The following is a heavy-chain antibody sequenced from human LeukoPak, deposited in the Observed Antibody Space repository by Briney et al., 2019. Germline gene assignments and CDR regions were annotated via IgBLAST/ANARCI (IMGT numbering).Heavy chain of an antibody. J-gene: IGHJ6*03. Sequence: PSETLSLTSSVSSGSIISSIHYWGWIRHPPGKGLEWIGSMDYSGNPYSNPSLKSRVIISVDASENQFSLKLMYVTAADTAVYYCARSTVATIRGGYSSGPYYYYMDVWGKGTTVTVSS. D-gene: IGHD5-12*01. V-gene: IGHV4-39*01. CDR2: MDYSGNP. CDR3: ARSTVATIRGGYSSGPYYYYMDV. CDR1: SGSIISSIHY.